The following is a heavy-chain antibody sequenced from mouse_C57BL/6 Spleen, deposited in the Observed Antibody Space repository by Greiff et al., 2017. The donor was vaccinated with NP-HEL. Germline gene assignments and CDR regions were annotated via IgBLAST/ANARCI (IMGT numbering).Heavy chain of an antibody. CDR1: GFTFSSYG. Sequence: EVMLVESGGDLVKPGGSLKLSCAASGFTFSSYGMSWVRQTPDKRLEWVATISSGGSYTYYPDSVKGRFTISRDNAKNTLYLQMSSLKSEDTAMYYCARQGDYYGSFYYFDYWGQGTTLTVSS. J-gene: IGHJ2*01. CDR2: ISSGGSYT. D-gene: IGHD1-1*01. V-gene: IGHV5-6*01. CDR3: ARQGDYYGSFYYFDY.